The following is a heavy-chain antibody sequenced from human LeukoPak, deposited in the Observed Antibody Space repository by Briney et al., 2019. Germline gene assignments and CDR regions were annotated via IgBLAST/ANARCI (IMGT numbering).Heavy chain of an antibody. CDR3: ARERQNYDFWSGYYTGAFDI. V-gene: IGHV1-18*01. J-gene: IGHJ3*02. D-gene: IGHD3-3*01. CDR1: GYTFTSYG. CDR2: INPNSGGT. Sequence: ASVKVSCKASGYTFTSYGINWVRQAPGQGLEWMGWINPNSGGTNYAQKLQGRVTMTTDTSTSTAYMELRSLRSDDTAVYYCARERQNYDFWSGYYTGAFDIWGQGTMVTVSS.